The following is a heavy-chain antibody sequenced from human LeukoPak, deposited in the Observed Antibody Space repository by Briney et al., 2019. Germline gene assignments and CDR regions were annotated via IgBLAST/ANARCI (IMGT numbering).Heavy chain of an antibody. J-gene: IGHJ3*02. CDR1: GGSLSGYY. Sequence: SDTLSLTCAVYGGSLSGYYWSWIRQPPGKGLEWIGEINHSGSTNYNPSLKSRVTISVDTSKNQFSLKLSSVTAADTAVYYCARLNYYDSSGYYRAFDMWGQETMVTVSS. D-gene: IGHD3-22*01. V-gene: IGHV4-34*01. CDR2: INHSGST. CDR3: ARLNYYDSSGYYRAFDM.